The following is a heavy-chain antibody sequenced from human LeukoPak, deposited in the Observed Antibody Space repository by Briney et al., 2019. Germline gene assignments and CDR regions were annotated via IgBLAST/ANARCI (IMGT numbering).Heavy chain of an antibody. J-gene: IGHJ3*02. Sequence: GGSLRLSCAASGFTFDDYAMHWVRQAPGKGLEWVSGISWNSGSIGYADSVKGRFTISRDNSKNTLYLQMNSLRAEDTAVYYCAKDSSIAARPDAFDIWGQGTMVTVSS. CDR1: GFTFDDYA. CDR3: AKDSSIAARPDAFDI. D-gene: IGHD6-6*01. CDR2: ISWNSGSI. V-gene: IGHV3-9*01.